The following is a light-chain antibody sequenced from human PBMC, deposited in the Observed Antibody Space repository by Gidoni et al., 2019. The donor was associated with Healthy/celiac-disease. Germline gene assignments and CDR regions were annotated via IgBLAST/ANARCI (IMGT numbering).Light chain of an antibody. J-gene: IGKJ2*04. CDR1: QGISSY. Sequence: DIQLTQSPSFLSASVGDRVTITCRASQGISSYLAWYQQKPGKAPKLLIYAASTLQSGVPSRFSGSGSGTEFTLTISSLQPEDFATYCCQQLNSYPPCSFGQGTKLEIK. CDR2: AAS. CDR3: QQLNSYPPCS. V-gene: IGKV1-9*01.